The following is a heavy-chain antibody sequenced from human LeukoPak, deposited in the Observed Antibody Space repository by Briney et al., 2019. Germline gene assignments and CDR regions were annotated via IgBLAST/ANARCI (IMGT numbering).Heavy chain of an antibody. CDR2: ICAYNGNT. Sequence: ASVKVSCKASGYTFTSYGISWVRQAPGQGGEWMGWICAYNGNTNYAQKLQGRVTMTTDTSTSTAYMELSSVGYDDTAVYYCARAISSLDYWGQGTLVTVSS. CDR1: GYTFTSYG. J-gene: IGHJ4*02. D-gene: IGHD2/OR15-2a*01. V-gene: IGHV1-18*01. CDR3: ARAISSLDY.